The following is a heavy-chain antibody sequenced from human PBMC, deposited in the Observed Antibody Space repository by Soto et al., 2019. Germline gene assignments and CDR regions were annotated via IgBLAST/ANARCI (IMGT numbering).Heavy chain of an antibody. V-gene: IGHV3-49*04. CDR2: IRSKAYGGTT. CDR1: GFTFGDYA. CDR3: TRDRITMVRGVLNEYYYYGMDV. J-gene: IGHJ6*02. Sequence: GGSLRLSCTASGFTFGDYAMSWVRQAPGKGLEWVGFIRSKAYGGTTEYAASVKGRFTISRDDSKSIAYLQMNSLKTEDTAVYYCTRDRITMVRGVLNEYYYYGMDVWGQGTTVTVYS. D-gene: IGHD3-10*01.